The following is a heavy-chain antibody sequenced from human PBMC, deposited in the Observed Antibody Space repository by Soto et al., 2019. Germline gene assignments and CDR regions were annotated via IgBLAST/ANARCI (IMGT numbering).Heavy chain of an antibody. J-gene: IGHJ1*01. CDR2: IIPIFGTA. V-gene: IGHV1-69*12. CDR3: ARSRYCSGCSCYSGYFQH. D-gene: IGHD2-15*01. Sequence: QVQLVQSGAEVKKPGSSVKVSCKASGGTFSSYAISWVRQAPGQGLEWMGGIIPIFGTANYAQKFQGRVTITADESTSTAYMELSSLRSEDTAVYYCARSRYCSGCSCYSGYFQHWGQGTLVTVSS. CDR1: GGTFSSYA.